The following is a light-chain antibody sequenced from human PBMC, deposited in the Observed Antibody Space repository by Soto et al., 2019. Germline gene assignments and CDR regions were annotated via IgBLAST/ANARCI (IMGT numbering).Light chain of an antibody. CDR1: NSDVGSYNY. J-gene: IGLJ1*01. CDR2: NVY. CDR3: SSYTISRTYV. Sequence: QSALTQPASVSGSPGQSITISWTGTNSDVGSYNYVSWHQQHPGKAPKLMIYNVYDRPSGISNRFSGSKSGNTASLTISGLQGEDEADYYCSSYTISRTYVFGTGTKVTVL. V-gene: IGLV2-14*03.